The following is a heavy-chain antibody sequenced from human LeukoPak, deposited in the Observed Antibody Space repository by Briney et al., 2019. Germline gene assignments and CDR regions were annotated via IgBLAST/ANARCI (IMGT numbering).Heavy chain of an antibody. Sequence: ASVKVSCKASGYTFTGYYMHWVRQAPGQGLEWMGRINPNSGGTNYAQKFQGRVTMTRDTSISTAYMELSRLRSDDTAVYYCARETVAGTDNFDYWGQGTLVTVSS. CDR2: INPNSGGT. CDR3: ARETVAGTDNFDY. D-gene: IGHD6-19*01. CDR1: GYTFTGYY. J-gene: IGHJ4*02. V-gene: IGHV1-2*02.